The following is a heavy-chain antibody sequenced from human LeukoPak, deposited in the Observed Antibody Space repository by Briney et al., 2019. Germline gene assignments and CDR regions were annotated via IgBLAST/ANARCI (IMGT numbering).Heavy chain of an antibody. CDR2: IKQDGSEK. CDR1: GFTFSSYW. Sequence: KPGGSLRLSCAASGFTFSSYWMSWVRQAPGKGLEWVANIKQDGSEKYYVDSVKGRFTISRDNTKNSLYVQMNSLRAEDTAVYYCARAKAETSGSIDYWGQGALVTVSS. J-gene: IGHJ4*02. V-gene: IGHV3-7*01. CDR3: ARAKAETSGSIDY. D-gene: IGHD3-22*01.